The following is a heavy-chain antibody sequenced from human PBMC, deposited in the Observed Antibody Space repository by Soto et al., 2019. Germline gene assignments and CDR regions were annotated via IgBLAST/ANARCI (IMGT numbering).Heavy chain of an antibody. D-gene: IGHD1-26*01. V-gene: IGHV3-30-3*01. CDR2: ISYDGSKK. CDR1: GFTFSSYA. Sequence: PGGSLRLSCAASGFTFSSYAMHWVRQAPGKGLEWVAVISYDGSKKYYADTVKGRFTISRDNSKNTLYLQMNSQRAEDTALYYYARDLNAGASPSYYYGMGVWGQGTTGTVSS. CDR3: ARDLNAGASPSYYYGMGV. J-gene: IGHJ6*01.